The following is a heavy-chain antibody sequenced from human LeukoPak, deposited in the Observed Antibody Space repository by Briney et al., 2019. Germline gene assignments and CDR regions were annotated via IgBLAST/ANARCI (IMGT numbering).Heavy chain of an antibody. CDR1: GFTFSNAW. V-gene: IGHV3-15*01. J-gene: IGHJ3*02. CDR3: TTDALEQWLVEGLDI. Sequence: PGGSLRLSCAASGFTFSNAWMSWVRQAPGKGLEWVGRIKSKTDGGTTDYAAPVKGRFTISRDDSKNTLYLQMNSLKTEDTAVYYCTTDALEQWLVEGLDIWGQGTMVTVSS. CDR2: IKSKTDGGTT. D-gene: IGHD6-19*01.